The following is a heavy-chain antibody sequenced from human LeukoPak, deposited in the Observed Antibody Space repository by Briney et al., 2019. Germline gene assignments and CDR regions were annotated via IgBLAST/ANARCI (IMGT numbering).Heavy chain of an antibody. CDR1: GFTFDDYA. J-gene: IGHJ4*02. Sequence: GGSRRLSCAASGFTFDDYAMHWVRQAPGQGLEWVSGISWNSGSIGYADSVKGRFTISRDNAKNSLYLQMNSLRPEDTALYYCAALDSGNYYGDYWGQGTLVTVSS. CDR3: AALDSGNYYGDY. D-gene: IGHD1-26*01. CDR2: ISWNSGSI. V-gene: IGHV3-9*01.